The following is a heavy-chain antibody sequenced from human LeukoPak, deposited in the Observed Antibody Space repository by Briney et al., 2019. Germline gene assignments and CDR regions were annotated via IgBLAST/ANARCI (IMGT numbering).Heavy chain of an antibody. CDR1: GFTFSSYS. CDR2: ISYDGSNK. J-gene: IGHJ4*02. D-gene: IGHD2-2*01. CDR3: ARGGVYCSSTSCYITFDY. V-gene: IGHV3-30*03. Sequence: GGSLRLSCAASGFTFSSYSMNWVRQAPGKGLEWVAVISYDGSNKYYADSVKGRFTISRDNSKNTLYLQMNSLRAEDTAVYYCARGGVYCSSTSCYITFDYWGQGTLVTVSS.